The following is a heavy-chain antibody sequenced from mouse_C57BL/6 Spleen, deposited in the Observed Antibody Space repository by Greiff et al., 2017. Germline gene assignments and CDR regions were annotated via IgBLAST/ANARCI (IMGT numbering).Heavy chain of an antibody. Sequence: VQLQQSVAELVRPGASVKLSCTASGFNIKNNYMHWVKQRPEQGLEWIGRIDPANGNTKYAPKFQGKATITADTSSNTAYLQLSSLTSEDTAIYYCARGGYYEDVDYWGQGTTLTVSS. V-gene: IGHV14-3*01. CDR2: IDPANGNT. CDR1: GFNIKNNY. CDR3: ARGGYYEDVDY. J-gene: IGHJ2*01. D-gene: IGHD2-3*01.